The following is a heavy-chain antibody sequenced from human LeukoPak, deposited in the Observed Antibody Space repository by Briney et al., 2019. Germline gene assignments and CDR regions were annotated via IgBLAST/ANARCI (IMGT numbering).Heavy chain of an antibody. J-gene: IGHJ4*02. CDR2: ISGTFGST. CDR3: AKRGDERGLYYFDY. Sequence: GGSLRLSCAASGFTFSSYAMSCVRQAPGKGLEWVSTISGTFGSTYYADSVKGRFTISRGNSKNTLYLQMNSLRAEDTAVYYCAKRGDERGLYYFDYWGQGTLVTVSS. D-gene: IGHD3-10*01. V-gene: IGHV3-23*01. CDR1: GFTFSSYA.